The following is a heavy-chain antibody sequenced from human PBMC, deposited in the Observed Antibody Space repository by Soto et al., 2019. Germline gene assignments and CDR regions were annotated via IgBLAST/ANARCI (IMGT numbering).Heavy chain of an antibody. CDR1: GYTFTSYA. V-gene: IGHV1-18*01. D-gene: IGHD5-18*01. CDR3: ARGYSYGYYFDY. J-gene: IGHJ4*02. Sequence: ASVKVSCKASGYTFTSYAMHWVRQAPGQRLEWMGWISAYNGNKKYAQKLQGRVTMTTDTSTSTAYMELRSLRSDDTAVYYCARGYSYGYYFDYWGQGTLVTVSS. CDR2: ISAYNGNK.